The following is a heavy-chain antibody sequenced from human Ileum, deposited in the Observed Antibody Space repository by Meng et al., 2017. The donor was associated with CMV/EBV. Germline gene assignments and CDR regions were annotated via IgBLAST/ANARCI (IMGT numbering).Heavy chain of an antibody. V-gene: IGHV1-2*02. CDR1: GNIFTGYY. D-gene: IGHD7-27*01. J-gene: IGHJ4*02. CDR3: ARENWVYDY. CDR2: INLNSGVI. Sequence: QMHLGQSGTELKRPGASVRVSFRASGNIFTGYYMHWVRQAPGQGLEWVGGINLNSGVIDFVQKFQGRITLTRDTSITTAYMELTRLIYDDTAVYYCARENWVYDYWGQGTLVTVSS.